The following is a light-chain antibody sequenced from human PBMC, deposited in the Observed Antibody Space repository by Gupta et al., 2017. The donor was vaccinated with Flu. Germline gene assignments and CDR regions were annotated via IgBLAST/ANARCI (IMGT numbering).Light chain of an antibody. J-gene: IGLJ2*01. CDR3: GTWDSSLSAGV. V-gene: IGLV1-51*02. Sequence: QSVCTQPRSVSPAPGQKVTISSSGSSSNIGNNYVSWYQQLPGTAPKLLIYENNKRPSGIPDRFSGSKSGTSATLGITGLQTGDEADYYCGTWDSSLSAGVFGGGTKLTVL. CDR2: ENN. CDR1: SSNIGNNY.